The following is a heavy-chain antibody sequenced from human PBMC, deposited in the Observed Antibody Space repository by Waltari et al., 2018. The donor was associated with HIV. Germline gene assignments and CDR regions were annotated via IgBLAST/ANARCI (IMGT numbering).Heavy chain of an antibody. Sequence: QVQLVQSGAEVKKPGASVKVSCKASGYTFTSYDINWVRQATGQGLEWMGWMNPNSGNTGYAQKFQGRVTMTRNTSISTAYMELSSLRSEDTAVYYCARVKYYDILTGYPHYYYYGMDVWGQGTTVTVSS. V-gene: IGHV1-8*01. J-gene: IGHJ6*02. CDR1: GYTFTSYD. CDR2: MNPNSGNT. CDR3: ARVKYYDILTGYPHYYYYGMDV. D-gene: IGHD3-9*01.